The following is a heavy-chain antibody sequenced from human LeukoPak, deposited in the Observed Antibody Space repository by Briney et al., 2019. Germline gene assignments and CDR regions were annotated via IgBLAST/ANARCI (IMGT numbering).Heavy chain of an antibody. J-gene: IGHJ2*01. CDR2: ISGSGGST. V-gene: IGHV3-23*01. CDR1: GFTFSSYA. D-gene: IGHD3-22*01. Sequence: GGSLRLSCAASGFTFSSYAMSWVRQAPGKGLEWVSAISGSGGSTYYADSVKGRFTISRDNAENSLSLQMNSLRAEDTAVYYCARVGDSSGYDWYFDLWGRGNLVTVSS. CDR3: ARVGDSSGYDWYFDL.